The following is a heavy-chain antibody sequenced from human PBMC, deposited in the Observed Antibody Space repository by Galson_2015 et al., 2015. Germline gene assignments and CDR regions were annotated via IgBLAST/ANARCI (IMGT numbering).Heavy chain of an antibody. CDR1: GFTFNTYT. D-gene: IGHD2-2*01. V-gene: IGHV3-21*01. CDR3: ARDPRGAIPAAFPNWFDL. Sequence: SLRLSCAVSGFTFNTYTMNWIRQAPGKGLEWVSSISGNGDYIYYGDSVKGRFTISRDNAKNSLFLQMTSLRAEDTAVYYCARDPRGAIPAAFPNWFDLWGQGTLVTVSS. J-gene: IGHJ5*02. CDR2: ISGNGDYI.